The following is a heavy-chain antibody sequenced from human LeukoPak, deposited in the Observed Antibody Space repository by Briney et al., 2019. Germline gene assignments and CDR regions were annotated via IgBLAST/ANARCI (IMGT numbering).Heavy chain of an antibody. D-gene: IGHD2-15*01. J-gene: IGHJ4*02. V-gene: IGHV3-23*01. Sequence: GGSLRLSCAASGSTFSGSGVSWVRQAPGKGLEWISSSGDSDGSTYYADSLKGRFTISRDNSKNTLYLQMNNLRAEDTAVYYCAKGGCRGTCNPLAYWGQGALVTVSP. CDR3: AKGGCRGTCNPLAY. CDR2: SGDSDGST. CDR1: GSTFSGSG.